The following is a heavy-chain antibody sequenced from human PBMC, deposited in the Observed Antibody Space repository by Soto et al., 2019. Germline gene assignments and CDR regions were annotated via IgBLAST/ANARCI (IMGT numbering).Heavy chain of an antibody. D-gene: IGHD1-1*01. CDR1: GFIFTDYS. Sequence: GESLKISCVASGFIFTDYSVNWVRQAPGKGLEWVSFITASTTTIYYADSVKGRFTISRDNAKNSVYLQMNSLRDEDTAVYYCARDGRRGYDMDVWGQGTTVTVSS. CDR2: ITASTTTI. CDR3: ARDGRRGYDMDV. J-gene: IGHJ6*02. V-gene: IGHV3-48*02.